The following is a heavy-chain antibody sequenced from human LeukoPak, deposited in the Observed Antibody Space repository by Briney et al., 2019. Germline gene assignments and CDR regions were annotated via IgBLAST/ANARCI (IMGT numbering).Heavy chain of an antibody. J-gene: IGHJ6*03. CDR3: ARGGRLELLIYFYYYMDV. CDR2: INPNSGGT. CDR1: VYTFTRYD. Sequence: ASVKVSFKASVYTFTRYDISWVRQAPGQGREGMGGINPNSGGTNYAQKFLGRVTRTRDTSISTVYMELSRLRSDDTAVYYCARGGRLELLIYFYYYMDVWGKGTTVTVSS. V-gene: IGHV1-2*02. D-gene: IGHD1-26*01.